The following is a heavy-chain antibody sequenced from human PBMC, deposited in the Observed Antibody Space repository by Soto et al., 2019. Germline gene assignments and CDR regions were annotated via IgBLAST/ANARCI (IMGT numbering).Heavy chain of an antibody. CDR2: ISSGGSTI. V-gene: IGHV3-48*03. J-gene: IGHJ6*02. CDR1: GFTFSSYE. CDR3: ARAAHSIGYALDV. Sequence: GSLRLSCAASGFTFSSYEMKWVRQAPGKGLEWVSYISSGGSTIYYADSVKGRFTTSRDNAKNSLYLQMNSLRAEDTAVYYCARAAHSIGYALDVWGQGTTVTVSS. D-gene: IGHD3-10*01.